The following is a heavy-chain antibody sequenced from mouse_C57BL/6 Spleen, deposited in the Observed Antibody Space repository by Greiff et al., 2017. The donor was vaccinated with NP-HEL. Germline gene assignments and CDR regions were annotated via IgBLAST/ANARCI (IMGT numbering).Heavy chain of an antibody. CDR2: IDPSDSYT. CDR3: ARSGDFDY. D-gene: IGHD3-2*02. V-gene: IGHV1-69*01. J-gene: IGHJ2*01. CDR1: GYTFTSYW. Sequence: VQLQQPGAELVMPGASVKLSCKASGYTFTSYWMHWVKQRPGQGLEWIGEIDPSDSYTNYNQKFKGKSTLTVDKSSSTAYMQLSSLTSDDSAVYYCARSGDFDYWGQGTTLTVSS.